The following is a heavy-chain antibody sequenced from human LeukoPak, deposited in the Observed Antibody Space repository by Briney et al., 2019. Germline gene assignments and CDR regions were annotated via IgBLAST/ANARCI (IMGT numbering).Heavy chain of an antibody. V-gene: IGHV3-48*01. CDR1: GFTLSTYS. CDR3: ARHKVRGVTSPLFDY. J-gene: IGHJ4*02. Sequence: GGSLRLSCAASGFTLSTYSMNWVRQAPGKGLEWVSYITSSSSTIYYADSVKGRFTISRDNAKNSLYLQMNSLRAEDTAVYYCARHKVRGVTSPLFDYWGQGTLVTVSS. D-gene: IGHD3-10*01. CDR2: ITSSSSTI.